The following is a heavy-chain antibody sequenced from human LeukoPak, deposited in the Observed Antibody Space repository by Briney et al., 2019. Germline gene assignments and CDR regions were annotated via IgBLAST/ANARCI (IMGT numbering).Heavy chain of an antibody. CDR3: ARDGDFWSGYYCDY. D-gene: IGHD3-3*01. CDR1: GYTFTSHD. J-gene: IGHJ4*02. V-gene: IGHV1-2*06. Sequence: ASVKVSCKASGYTFTSHDINWVRQAPGQGLEWMGRINPNNGGTNYTQKFQGRVTMTRDTSISTAYMELSSLRSDDTAVYYCARDGDFWSGYYCDYWGQGTQVTVSS. CDR2: INPNNGGT.